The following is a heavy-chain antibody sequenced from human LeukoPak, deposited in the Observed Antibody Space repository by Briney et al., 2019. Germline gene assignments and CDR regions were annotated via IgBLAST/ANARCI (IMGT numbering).Heavy chain of an antibody. CDR2: ISYDGSNK. CDR1: GFTFSSYA. CDR3: ASVGGSNY. Sequence: GGSLRLSCEASGFTFSSYAMHWVRQAPGKGLEWVAVISYDGSNKYYADSVKGRFTISRDNSKNTLYLQMNSLRAEDTAVYYCASVGGSNYWGQGTLVTVSS. V-gene: IGHV3-30*04. J-gene: IGHJ4*02. D-gene: IGHD3-10*01.